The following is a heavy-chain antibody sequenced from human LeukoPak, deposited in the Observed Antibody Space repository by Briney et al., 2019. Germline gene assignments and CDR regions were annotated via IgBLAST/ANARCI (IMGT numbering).Heavy chain of an antibody. Sequence: PSETLSLTCTVSGGSISGNYWTWIRQPAGKGREWIGRIYSSGSANYNPSLKSRVTMSADTSKNQFSLKLYSVTAADTALYYCARDFCGNGCWFAPWGQGTLVTVSS. J-gene: IGHJ5*02. D-gene: IGHD6-19*01. CDR2: IYSSGSA. CDR1: GGSISGNY. V-gene: IGHV4-4*07. CDR3: ARDFCGNGCWFAP.